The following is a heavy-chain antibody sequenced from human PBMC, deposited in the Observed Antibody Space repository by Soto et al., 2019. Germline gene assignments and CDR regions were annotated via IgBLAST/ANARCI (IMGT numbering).Heavy chain of an antibody. CDR1: GGPNNSGGYY. CDR2: IYYSGST. Sequence: QVQLQESGPGLVKPSQTLSLTCTVSGGPNNSGGYYWTWIRQFPGKGLEWIGHIYYSGSTYSNPSLKSRVTMSLNTSENQFSLKLTSVTAADTAVYYCARAPTFGGVVALDYWGQGTLVTVSS. CDR3: ARAPTFGGVVALDY. J-gene: IGHJ4*02. V-gene: IGHV4-31*03. D-gene: IGHD3-16*02.